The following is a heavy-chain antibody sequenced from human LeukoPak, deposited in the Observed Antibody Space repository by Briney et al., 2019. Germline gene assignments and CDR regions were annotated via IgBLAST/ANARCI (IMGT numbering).Heavy chain of an antibody. CDR3: AKDRRYDSSGYYAY. V-gene: IGHV3-30-3*01. J-gene: IGHJ4*02. CDR1: GFTFSSYA. Sequence: PGGSLRLSCAASGFTFSSYAMHWVRQAPGKGLEWVAVISYDGSNKYYADSVKGRFTISRDNSKNTLYLQMNSLRAEDTALYYCAKDRRYDSSGYYAYWGQGTQVTVSS. D-gene: IGHD3-22*01. CDR2: ISYDGSNK.